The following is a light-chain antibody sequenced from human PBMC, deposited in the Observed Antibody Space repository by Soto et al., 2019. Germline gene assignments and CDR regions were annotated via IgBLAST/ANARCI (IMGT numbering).Light chain of an antibody. CDR3: CSSVGSYV. CDR1: SSDVENYKL. J-gene: IGLJ1*01. V-gene: IGLV2-23*02. Sequence: QSVLNQPASVSGSPGQSVTISCTATSSDVENYKLVSWYQQHPGKAPKLIIYEVTKRLSGVSNRFSGSKSANTASLTISGLQPEDEADYYCCSSVGSYVFGTGTKLTVL. CDR2: EVT.